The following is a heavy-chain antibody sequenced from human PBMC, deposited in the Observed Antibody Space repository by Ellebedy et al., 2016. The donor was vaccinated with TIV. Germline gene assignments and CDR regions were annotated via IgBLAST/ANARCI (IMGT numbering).Heavy chain of an antibody. D-gene: IGHD3-22*01. Sequence: SETLSLTXIVSGGSISSYYWSWIRQPPGKGLEWIGYIYYSGSTNYNPPLKSRVTISVDTSKNQFSLKLSSVTAADTAVYYCARVRLNYYYDSSGLGNAFDIWGQGTMVTVSS. V-gene: IGHV4-59*01. CDR3: ARVRLNYYYDSSGLGNAFDI. CDR1: GGSISSYY. CDR2: IYYSGST. J-gene: IGHJ3*02.